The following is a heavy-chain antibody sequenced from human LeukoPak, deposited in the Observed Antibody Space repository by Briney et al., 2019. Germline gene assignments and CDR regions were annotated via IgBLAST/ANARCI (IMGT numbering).Heavy chain of an antibody. CDR3: AKVRGTYSSGYYFDS. D-gene: IGHD6-19*01. V-gene: IGHV3-9*01. J-gene: IGHJ4*02. CDR2: ISWNSGYI. Sequence: GGSLRLSCAASGFTFDAYAMHWVRQAPGKGLEWLSIISWNSGYIDYADSVKGRFTTSRDNAKNSLFLQMDSLRTEDTAFYYCAKVRGTYSSGYYFDSWGQGTLVTVSS. CDR1: GFTFDAYA.